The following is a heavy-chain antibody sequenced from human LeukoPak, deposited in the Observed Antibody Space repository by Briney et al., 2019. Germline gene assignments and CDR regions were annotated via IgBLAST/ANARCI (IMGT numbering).Heavy chain of an antibody. CDR1: GYTFTIYD. Sequence: ASVKVSCKASGYTFTIYDICWVRQATGQGLEWMGWMNPNSGDTGYAQNFQGRVTMTRDTSISTAYMELSSLRSDDTAVYYCARGPAGDYWGQGTLVTVSS. CDR2: MNPNSGDT. CDR3: ARGPAGDY. V-gene: IGHV1-8*01. J-gene: IGHJ4*02.